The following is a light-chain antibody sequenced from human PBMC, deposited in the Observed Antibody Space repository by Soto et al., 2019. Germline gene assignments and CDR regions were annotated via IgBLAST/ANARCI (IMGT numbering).Light chain of an antibody. V-gene: IGLV1-40*01. CDR1: SSNIGAGYD. J-gene: IGLJ3*02. Sequence: VVTQPPSVSGAPGQRVTISCTGSSSNIGAGYDVHWYQQLPGTAPKLLIYGNSNRPSGVPDRFSGSKSDTSASLAITGLQAEDEADYYCQSYDSSLSRVFGGGTKLTVL. CDR2: GNS. CDR3: QSYDSSLSRV.